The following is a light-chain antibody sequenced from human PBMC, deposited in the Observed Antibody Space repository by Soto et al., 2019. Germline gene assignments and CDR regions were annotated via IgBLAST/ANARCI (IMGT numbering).Light chain of an antibody. Sequence: EIVLTQSPATLSLSPGERATLSCRASQSVSSYLAWYQQTPGQAPRLLIYDASNRATGIPARFSGSGSGTDFTLTIRSLEPEDFAVYYCQQRSNWLTFGGGTKVEIK. J-gene: IGKJ4*01. CDR1: QSVSSY. CDR3: QQRSNWLT. CDR2: DAS. V-gene: IGKV3-11*01.